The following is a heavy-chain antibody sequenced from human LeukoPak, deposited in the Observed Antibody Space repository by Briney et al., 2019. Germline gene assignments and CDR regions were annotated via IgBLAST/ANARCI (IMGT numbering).Heavy chain of an antibody. V-gene: IGHV4-39*01. CDR3: ARLGNFYDSSGYLRNDY. D-gene: IGHD3-22*01. CDR2: IYYSGST. Sequence: PSETLSLTCTVSGGSISSSSYYWGWIRQPPGKGLEWIGSIYYSGSTYYNPSLKSRVTISVDTSKNQFSLKLSSVTAADTAVYYCARLGNFYDSSGYLRNDYWGQGTLVTVSS. CDR1: GGSISSSSYY. J-gene: IGHJ4*02.